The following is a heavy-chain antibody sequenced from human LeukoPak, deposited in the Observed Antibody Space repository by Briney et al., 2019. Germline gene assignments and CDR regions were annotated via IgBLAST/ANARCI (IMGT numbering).Heavy chain of an antibody. CDR3: AKLRAMVTAGNDY. CDR1: GFTFSSYD. CDR2: IQYDASNK. V-gene: IGHV3-30*02. D-gene: IGHD5-18*01. Sequence: PGGSLRLSCEASGFTFSSYDMHWVRQAPGKGLEWVAFIQYDASNKYYADSVKGRFTISRDNSKNTLYLQMNSLRAEDTAVYYCAKLRAMVTAGNDYWGQGTLVTVSS. J-gene: IGHJ4*02.